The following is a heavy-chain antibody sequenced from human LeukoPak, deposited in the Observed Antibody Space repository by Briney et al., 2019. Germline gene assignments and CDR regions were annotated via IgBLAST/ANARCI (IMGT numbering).Heavy chain of an antibody. D-gene: IGHD3-10*01. CDR2: ISSSGSTI. Sequence: PGGSLRLSCAASGFTFSDYYTSWIRQAPGKGLEWVSYISSSGSTIYYADSVKGRFTISRDNAKNSLFLQMNSLRAEDTAVYYCARDGLLWFDAPGGYWGQGTLVTVSS. CDR1: GFTFSDYY. V-gene: IGHV3-11*01. J-gene: IGHJ4*02. CDR3: ARDGLLWFDAPGGY.